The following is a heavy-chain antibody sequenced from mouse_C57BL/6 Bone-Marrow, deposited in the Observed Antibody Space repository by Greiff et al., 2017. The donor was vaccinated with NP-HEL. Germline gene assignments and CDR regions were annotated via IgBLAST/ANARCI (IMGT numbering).Heavy chain of an antibody. J-gene: IGHJ4*01. D-gene: IGHD2-3*01. CDR1: GFSLTSYG. Sequence: VKLQESGPGLVQPSQSLSITCTVSGFSLTSYGVHWVRQSPGKGLEWLGVIWSGGSTDYNAAFISRLSISKDNSKSQVFFKMNSLQADDTAIYYCARNWLLRGYYAMDYWGQGTSVTVSS. V-gene: IGHV2-2*01. CDR3: ARNWLLRGYYAMDY. CDR2: IWSGGST.